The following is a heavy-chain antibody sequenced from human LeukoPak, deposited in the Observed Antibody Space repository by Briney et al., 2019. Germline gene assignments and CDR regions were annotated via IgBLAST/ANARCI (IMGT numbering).Heavy chain of an antibody. CDR3: ASFYCSGGSCYQYYSYYYMDV. J-gene: IGHJ6*03. V-gene: IGHV4-38-2*02. D-gene: IGHD2-15*01. Sequence: SETLSLTCTVSGYSISSGYYWGWIRQPPGKGLEWIGSIYYSGSTYSNPSLQSRVTISVDTSKNQFSLKLNSVTAADTAVYYCASFYCSGGSCYQYYSYYYMDVWGKGTTVTISS. CDR1: GYSISSGYY. CDR2: IYYSGST.